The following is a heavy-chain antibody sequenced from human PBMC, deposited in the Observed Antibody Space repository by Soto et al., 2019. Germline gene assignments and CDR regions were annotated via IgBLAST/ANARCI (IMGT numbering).Heavy chain of an antibody. J-gene: IGHJ6*02. D-gene: IGHD3-16*01. V-gene: IGHV1-18*01. CDR1: GYIFVNYG. Sequence: QVQLEQSGDEVKKPGASVKVSCKASGYIFVNYGIAWVRQAPGQGLEWLGWISPYTGNTYYATKVQGRPTLTTDTSTSTYVMDLGSLTSADTDVYYCAMVDLYVTPTPQDVWGQGTRVTVSS. CDR2: ISPYTGNT. CDR3: AMVDLYVTPTPQDV.